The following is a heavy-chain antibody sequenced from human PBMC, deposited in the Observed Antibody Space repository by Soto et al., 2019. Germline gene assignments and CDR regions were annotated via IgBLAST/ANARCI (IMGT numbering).Heavy chain of an antibody. Sequence: SETLSLTCSVSGGSISSYYWSWIRQSPGKGLEWIAYISNSGTTNYNPSLKSRVTISLDTSTNQFSLRLSSVTAADTAIYYCARARDARYYDYWGQGTLVTVSS. CDR1: GGSISSYY. D-gene: IGHD2-8*01. V-gene: IGHV4-59*01. J-gene: IGHJ4*02. CDR3: ARARDARYYDY. CDR2: ISNSGTT.